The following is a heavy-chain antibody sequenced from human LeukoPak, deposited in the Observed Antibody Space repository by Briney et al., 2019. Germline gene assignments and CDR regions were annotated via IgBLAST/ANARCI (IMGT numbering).Heavy chain of an antibody. CDR3: AKESDSSSWYPHFDY. Sequence: GGSLRLSCAASGFIFSNYGMNWVRQAPGKGLEWVAAISASGSATSYADSVRGRFTISRDNSKSTTYLQMNSLRAEDTAVYYCAKESDSSSWYPHFDYWGQGTLVTVSS. CDR1: GFIFSNYG. CDR2: ISASGSAT. D-gene: IGHD6-13*01. V-gene: IGHV3-23*01. J-gene: IGHJ4*02.